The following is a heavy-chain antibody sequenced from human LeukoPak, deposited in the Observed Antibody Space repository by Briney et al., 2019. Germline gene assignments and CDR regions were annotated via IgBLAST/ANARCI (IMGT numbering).Heavy chain of an antibody. J-gene: IGHJ4*02. D-gene: IGHD3-22*01. CDR1: GFTFDDYA. CDR2: ISWNSGSI. CDR3: ARDYYDSSGLDY. V-gene: IGHV3-9*01. Sequence: GGSLRLSCAASGFTFDDYAMHWVRQAPGKGLEWVSGISWNSGSIGYADSVKGRFTISRDNAKKSLYLQMNSLRAEDTAVYYCARDYYDSSGLDYWGQGTLVTVSS.